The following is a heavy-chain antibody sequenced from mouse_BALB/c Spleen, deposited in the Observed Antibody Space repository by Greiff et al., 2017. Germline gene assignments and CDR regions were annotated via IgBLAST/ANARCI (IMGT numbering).Heavy chain of an antibody. J-gene: IGHJ4*01. D-gene: IGHD2-4*01. CDR3: AREGGITTNAMDY. V-gene: IGHV2-6-7*01. CDR2: IWGDGST. Sequence: VQRVESGPGLVAPSQSLSITCTVSGFSLTGYGVNWVRQPPGKGLEWLGMIWGDGSTDYNSALKSRLSISKDNSKSQVFLKMNSLQTDDTARYYCAREGGITTNAMDYWGQGTSVTVSS. CDR1: GFSLTGYG.